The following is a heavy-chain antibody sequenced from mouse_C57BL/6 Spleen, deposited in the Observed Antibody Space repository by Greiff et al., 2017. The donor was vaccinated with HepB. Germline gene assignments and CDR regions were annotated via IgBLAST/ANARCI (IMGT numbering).Heavy chain of an antibody. D-gene: IGHD1-1*01. J-gene: IGHJ2*01. CDR2: ISSGGSYT. CDR1: GFTFSSYG. CDR3: ARHYPLFITTVEGGFDY. Sequence: EVKLMESGGDLVKPGGSLKLSCAASGFTFSSYGMSWVRQTPDKRLEWVATISSGGSYTYYPDSVKGRFTISRDNAKNTLYLQMSSLKSEDTAMYYCARHYPLFITTVEGGFDYWGQGTTLTVSS. V-gene: IGHV5-6*01.